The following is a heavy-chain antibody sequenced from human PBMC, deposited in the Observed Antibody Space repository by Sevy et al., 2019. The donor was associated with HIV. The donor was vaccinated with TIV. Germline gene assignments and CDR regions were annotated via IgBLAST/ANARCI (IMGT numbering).Heavy chain of an antibody. CDR3: ARSPKAGQLNYYYYMDV. CDR2: IYYSGST. V-gene: IGHV4-39*01. CDR1: GGSISSSSYY. J-gene: IGHJ6*03. D-gene: IGHD6-19*01. Sequence: SETLSLTCTVSGGSISSSSYYWGWIRQPPGKGLEWIGSIYYSGSTYYYPSLKSRVTISVDTSKNQFSLKLSSVTAADTAVYYCARSPKAGQLNYYYYMDVWGKGTTVTVSS.